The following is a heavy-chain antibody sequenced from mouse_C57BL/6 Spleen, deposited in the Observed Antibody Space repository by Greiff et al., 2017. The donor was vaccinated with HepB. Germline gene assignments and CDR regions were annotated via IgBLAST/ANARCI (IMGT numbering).Heavy chain of an antibody. CDR3: VRTGGAMDY. Sequence: EVMLVESGGGLVQPKGSLKLSCAASGFTFNTYAMHWVRQAPGKGLEWVARMRSKSSNYATYYADSVKDRFTISRDDSQSMLYLQMNNLKTEDTAMYYCVRTGGAMDYWGQGTSVTVSS. V-gene: IGHV10-3*01. CDR1: GFTFNTYA. J-gene: IGHJ4*01. CDR2: MRSKSSNYAT.